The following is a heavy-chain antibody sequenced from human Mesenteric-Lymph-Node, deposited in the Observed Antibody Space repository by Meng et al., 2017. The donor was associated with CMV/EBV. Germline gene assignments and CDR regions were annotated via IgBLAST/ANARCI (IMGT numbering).Heavy chain of an antibody. D-gene: IGHD3-3*01. CDR1: GFTFNIYA. V-gene: IGHV3-23*01. CDR3: VQGEYYDFWSGQSNFDY. Sequence: GESLKISCVASGFTFNIYAMSWVRQAPGKGLEWVSIIGADSGGIQYGDSVKGRFTISRDNSKNSLFLQMNSLRAEDTAVYYCVQGEYYDFWSGQSNFDYWGQGTLVTVSS. J-gene: IGHJ4*02. CDR2: IGADSGGI.